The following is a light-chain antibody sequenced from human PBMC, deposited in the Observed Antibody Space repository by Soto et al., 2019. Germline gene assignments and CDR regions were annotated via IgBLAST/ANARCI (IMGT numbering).Light chain of an antibody. CDR1: QGVRSK. J-gene: IGKJ5*01. CDR2: GAS. CDR3: HPYTNLHLIT. V-gene: IGKV3-15*01. Sequence: IVMTTTTANLSLSPGERVTLSCRAGQGVRSKLSWYQQKLGQAPRLLTCGASTRATGIPATFSGSGSGTEFTLTISSLQSEDFAVYYCHPYTNLHLITFGHGTLLEI.